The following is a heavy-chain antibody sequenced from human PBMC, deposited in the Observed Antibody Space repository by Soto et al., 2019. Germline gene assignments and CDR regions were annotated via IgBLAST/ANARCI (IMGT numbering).Heavy chain of an antibody. CDR3: ARGRSVGGWTFDP. J-gene: IGHJ5*02. V-gene: IGHV3-33*01. Sequence: GGPLRLSCAASGFKFGSFGMHWVRQAPGKGLEWVAFIWYDGSNKYYAESVKGRFTVSRDNSNNRLSLQMNSLRDEDTAVYYCARGRSVGGWTFDPWGKGTPVTVSS. D-gene: IGHD6-19*01. CDR2: IWYDGSNK. CDR1: GFKFGSFG.